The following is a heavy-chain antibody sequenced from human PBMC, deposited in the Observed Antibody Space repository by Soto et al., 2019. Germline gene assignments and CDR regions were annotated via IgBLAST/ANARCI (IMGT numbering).Heavy chain of an antibody. CDR2: ISGNGDDI. V-gene: IGHV3-23*01. Sequence: GGSLRLSCAASGFTFSTYAMSWVRRAPGQGLEWVSAISGNGDDIYYADSVKGRFTISRDNSKHSQSMEVSSLRAEDTAEYYCARTPWGGSTMTVFGMRYYYHYGRYGWGQGTTFAVAS. J-gene: IGHJ6*02. CDR1: GFTFSTYA. D-gene: IGHD3-16*01. CDR3: ARTPWGGSTMTVFGMRYYYHYGRYG.